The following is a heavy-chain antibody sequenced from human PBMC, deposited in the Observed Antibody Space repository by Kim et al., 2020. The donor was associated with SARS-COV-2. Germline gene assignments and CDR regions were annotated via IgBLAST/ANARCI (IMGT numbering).Heavy chain of an antibody. CDR3: AREGPGTLNWFDP. D-gene: IGHD6-13*01. Sequence: SETLSLTCSVSGGSISSSRYYWGWIRQPPGKGLECIGSIYYRGSTYYNPSLKSRVTIFVDTSKNQFSLKLSSVTAADTAVYYCAREGPGTLNWFDPWGQG. CDR1: GGSISSSRYY. CDR2: IYYRGST. V-gene: IGHV4-39*01. J-gene: IGHJ5*02.